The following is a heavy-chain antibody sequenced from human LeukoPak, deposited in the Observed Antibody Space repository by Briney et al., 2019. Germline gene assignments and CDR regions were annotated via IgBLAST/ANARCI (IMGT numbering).Heavy chain of an antibody. Sequence: ASVKVSCRASGYTFTTYDINWVRQATGQGLEWMGWTNPNSGHTGYAQKFQGRLTITRDTSISTAYMQLSSLRSEDTAVYYCARVAGSIDYWGQGTLVTVSS. CDR2: TNPNSGHT. J-gene: IGHJ4*02. D-gene: IGHD6-19*01. CDR1: GYTFTTYD. V-gene: IGHV1-8*03. CDR3: ARVAGSIDY.